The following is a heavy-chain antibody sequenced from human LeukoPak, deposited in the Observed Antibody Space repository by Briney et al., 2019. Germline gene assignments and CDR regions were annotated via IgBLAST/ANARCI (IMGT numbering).Heavy chain of an antibody. CDR2: IWYDGSNK. J-gene: IGHJ4*02. V-gene: IGHV3-33*01. D-gene: IGHD6-13*01. Sequence: GKSLRLSCAAAGFTPRSYGMHWVRQAPGKGLEWVAVIWYDGSNKYYADSVKGRFTISRDNSENTLYLQMKSLRAEDTALYYCASDGIAVDREIEYFDYWGQGTLVTVSS. CDR1: GFTPRSYG. CDR3: ASDGIAVDREIEYFDY.